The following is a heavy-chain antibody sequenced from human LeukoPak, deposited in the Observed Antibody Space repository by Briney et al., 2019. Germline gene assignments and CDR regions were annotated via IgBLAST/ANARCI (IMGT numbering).Heavy chain of an antibody. CDR1: GFTFSSYA. J-gene: IGHJ4*02. CDR3: ARAYSDSGGYYYDY. D-gene: IGHD3-22*01. CDR2: ISSGSGGHI. V-gene: IGHV3-21*01. Sequence: PGGSLRLSCAASGFTFSSYAMSCLRQAPGKGLEWISSISSGSGGHILYVDSVKGRFTISRDNSKNTLYLQMGSLRAEDMAVYYCARAYSDSGGYYYDYWGQGTLVTVSS.